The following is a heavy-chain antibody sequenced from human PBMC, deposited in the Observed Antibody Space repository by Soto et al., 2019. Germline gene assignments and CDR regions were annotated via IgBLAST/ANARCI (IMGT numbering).Heavy chain of an antibody. J-gene: IGHJ4*02. CDR2: ISSSSTYI. Sequence: GGSLRLSCAASGFSFSTYDMNWVRQAPGKGLEWVSSISSSSTYIYYADSVKGRFTISRDNAKKSLYLQMNSLRAEDTAVYYCARDVYCDSLRCPYYFDYWGQGALVTVSS. CDR3: ARDVYCDSLRCPYYFDY. V-gene: IGHV3-21*01. CDR1: GFSFSTYD. D-gene: IGHD2-21*01.